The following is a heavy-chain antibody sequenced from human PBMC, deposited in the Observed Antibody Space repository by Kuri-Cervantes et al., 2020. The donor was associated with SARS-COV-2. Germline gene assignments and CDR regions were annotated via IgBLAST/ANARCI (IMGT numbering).Heavy chain of an antibody. J-gene: IGHJ6*03. V-gene: IGHV3-21*01. CDR2: ISSSSSYI. Sequence: LSLTCAASGFTFSSYSMNWVRQAPGKGLEWVSSISSSSSYIYYADSVKGRFTISRDNAKNSLYLQMNSLRAEDTAVYYCARGRDFWSGYQDSYYYYYYMDVWGKGTTVTVSS. CDR1: GFTFSSYS. CDR3: ARGRDFWSGYQDSYYYYYYMDV. D-gene: IGHD3-3*01.